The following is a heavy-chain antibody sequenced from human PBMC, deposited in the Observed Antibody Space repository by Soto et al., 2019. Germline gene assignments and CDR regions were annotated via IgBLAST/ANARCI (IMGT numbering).Heavy chain of an antibody. V-gene: IGHV4-30-2*01. CDR1: GGSISSGDYS. Sequence: QLQLQESGSGLVKPSQTLSLTCAVSGGSISSGDYSWSWIRQPPAKGLEWIGYIYHSGSTYYNPSLKRRVTISVDRSKNQLSLKLSSVTAADTAVYYCARGYCSGGGCYGYNWFDPWGQGTLVTVSS. D-gene: IGHD2-15*01. CDR2: IYHSGST. J-gene: IGHJ5*02. CDR3: ARGYCSGGGCYGYNWFDP.